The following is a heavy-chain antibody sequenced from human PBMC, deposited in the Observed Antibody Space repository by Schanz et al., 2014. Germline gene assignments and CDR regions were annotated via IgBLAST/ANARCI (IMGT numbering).Heavy chain of an antibody. CDR3: ARLGRMGAFDI. J-gene: IGHJ3*02. V-gene: IGHV3-48*04. CDR1: GFTFSSYS. D-gene: IGHD2-8*01. Sequence: EVQLVESGGGLVQPGGSLRLSCAASGFTFSSYSMNWVRQAPGKGLEWVSYITTSTSYTNYADSVKGRFTISRDNAKKSLFLQMNSLRAEDTAVYYCARLGRMGAFDIWGQGTMVTVSS. CDR2: ITTSTSYT.